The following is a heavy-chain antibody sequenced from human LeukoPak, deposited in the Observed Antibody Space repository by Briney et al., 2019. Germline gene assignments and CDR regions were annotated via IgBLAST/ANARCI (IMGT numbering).Heavy chain of an antibody. D-gene: IGHD5-12*01. CDR1: GGSITPYY. CDR2: IYYSGNT. CDR3: ARYNGYAGDYFDY. Sequence: SETLSLTCTVSGGSITPYYWGWIRQPPGKGLEWIGYIYYSGNTNYNSSLKSRVTMSVDTSKNQFSLKLTSVTAADTAVYYCARYNGYAGDYFDYWGQGTLVSVSS. V-gene: IGHV4-59*08. J-gene: IGHJ4*02.